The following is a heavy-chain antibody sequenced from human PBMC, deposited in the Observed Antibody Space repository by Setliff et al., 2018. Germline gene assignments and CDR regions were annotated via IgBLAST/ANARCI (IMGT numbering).Heavy chain of an antibody. D-gene: IGHD2-21*02. J-gene: IGHJ4*02. CDR2: INPNNGGT. V-gene: IGHV1-2*02. CDR3: ARDLGCGDCYSQHLNVPFDY. Sequence: ASVKVSCKASQYTFTAYYLHWVRQAPGQGLEWMGWINPNNGGTKYAQKFQGRVTMTRDTSISTGYMELSRLRSEDTAVYYCARDLGCGDCYSQHLNVPFDYWGQGTLVNVSS. CDR1: QYTFTAYY.